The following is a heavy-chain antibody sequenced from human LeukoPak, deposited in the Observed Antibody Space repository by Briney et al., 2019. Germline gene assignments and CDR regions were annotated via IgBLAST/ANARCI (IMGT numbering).Heavy chain of an antibody. D-gene: IGHD2-2*01. V-gene: IGHV4-61*01. J-gene: IGHJ4*02. CDR3: ARGIVPAAKYYFDY. Sequence: PSETLSLTCIVSGGSVSSGTYYWSWNRQPPGKGLEWIGYIYYSGSTNYNPSLKSRVTISIDTSKNQFSLKLSSVTAADTALYYCARGIVPAAKYYFDYWGQGTLVTVSS. CDR2: IYYSGST. CDR1: GGSVSSGTYY.